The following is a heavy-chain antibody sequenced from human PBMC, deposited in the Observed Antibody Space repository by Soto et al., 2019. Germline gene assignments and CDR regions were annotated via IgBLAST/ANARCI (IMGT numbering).Heavy chain of an antibody. Sequence: GGSLRLSCAASGFTFSGSAMHWVRQASGKGLEWVGRIRSKANSYATAYAASVKGRFTISRDDSKNTAYLQMNSLKTEDTAVYYCTRRGAAADYWGQGTLVTVSS. V-gene: IGHV3-73*01. CDR3: TRRGAAADY. CDR2: IRSKANSYAT. CDR1: GFTFSGSA. D-gene: IGHD6-13*01. J-gene: IGHJ4*02.